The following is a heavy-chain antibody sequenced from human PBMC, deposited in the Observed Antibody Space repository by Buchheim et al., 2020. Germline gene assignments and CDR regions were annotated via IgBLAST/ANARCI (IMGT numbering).Heavy chain of an antibody. CDR3: ASLVGASRGPFDY. CDR2: INTNTENP. Sequence: QVHLVQSGSEVREPGASVKVSCKASGYTFTTYPMNWVRQAPEQGLEWMGYINTNTENPTYAQGFTGRFVFSLDTSVSTAYLQITNLEAEDTAVYYCASLVGASRGPFDYWGQGTL. J-gene: IGHJ4*02. D-gene: IGHD1-26*01. V-gene: IGHV7-4-1*02. CDR1: GYTFTTYP.